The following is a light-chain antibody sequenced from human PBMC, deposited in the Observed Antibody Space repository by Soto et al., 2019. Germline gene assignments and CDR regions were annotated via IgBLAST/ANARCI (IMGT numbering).Light chain of an antibody. CDR1: QNLLHSNGYNY. J-gene: IGKJ4*01. CDR2: LGS. Sequence: DIVMTQSPLSLPVTPGEPASISCRSSQNLLHSNGYNYLDWYLQKPGQSPQLLIFLGSNRASGVPDRFSGSGSGTDFTLKISRVEAEDVGVYYCMQSLQTPLTFGGGTKV. V-gene: IGKV2-28*01. CDR3: MQSLQTPLT.